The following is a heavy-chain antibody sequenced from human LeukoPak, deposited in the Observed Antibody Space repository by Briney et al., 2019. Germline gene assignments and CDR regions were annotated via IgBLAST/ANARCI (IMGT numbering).Heavy chain of an antibody. CDR3: ARAVRDFWTSPVDY. CDR1: GGTFSSYA. J-gene: IGHJ4*02. V-gene: IGHV1-69*01. Sequence: EASVKVSCXASGGTFSSYAISWVRQAHGQGLEWMGGIIPIFGTANYAQKFQGRVTITADESTSTAYMELSSLRSEDTAVYYCARAVRDFWTSPVDYWGQGTLVTVSS. D-gene: IGHD3/OR15-3a*01. CDR2: IIPIFGTA.